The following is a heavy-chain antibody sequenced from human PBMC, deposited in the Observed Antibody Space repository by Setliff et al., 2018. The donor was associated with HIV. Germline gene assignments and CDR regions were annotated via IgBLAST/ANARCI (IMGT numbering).Heavy chain of an antibody. CDR3: ARGHCSGTNCYGVDYYGMDG. CDR1: GGSISSDNW. J-gene: IGHJ6*02. V-gene: IGHV4-4*02. D-gene: IGHD2-2*01. CDR2: IYHSEYT. Sequence: SETLSLTCAVSGGSISSDNWWTWVRQAPGKGLEWIGEIYHSEYTNYNPSLKSRVSMSVDKSKNQFSVKLTSVTAADTAVYYCARGHCSGTNCYGVDYYGMDGWGQGTTVTVSS.